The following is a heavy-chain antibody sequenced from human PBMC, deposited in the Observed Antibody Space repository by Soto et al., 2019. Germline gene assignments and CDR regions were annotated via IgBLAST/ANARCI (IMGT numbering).Heavy chain of an antibody. D-gene: IGHD4-17*01. J-gene: IGHJ6*02. CDR2: IYWDDDK. CDR3: APRGLLHPQHRMDV. V-gene: IGHV2-5*02. Sequence: QITLKESGPTLVKPTQTLTLTCTFSGFSLSTSGVGVGWIRQPPGKALEWLALIYWDDDKRYSPSLKSRLTITKHPYKNQMVLRMTNMDPVDTSTYYRAPRGLLHPQHRMDVCGQASPVSVSS. CDR1: GFSLSTSGVG.